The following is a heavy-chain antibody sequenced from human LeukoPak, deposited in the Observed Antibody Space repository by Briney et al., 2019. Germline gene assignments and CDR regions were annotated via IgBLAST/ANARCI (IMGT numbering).Heavy chain of an antibody. CDR1: GYTFTSYY. Sequence: GASVKVSCEASGYTFTSYYMHWVRQAPGQRLEWMGIINPSGGSTSYAQKFQGRVTMTRDMSTSTVYMELSSLRSEDTAVYYCARANMVRGVGSFFDRNWFDPWGQGTLVTVSS. CDR2: INPSGGST. D-gene: IGHD3-10*01. V-gene: IGHV1-46*01. J-gene: IGHJ5*02. CDR3: ARANMVRGVGSFFDRNWFDP.